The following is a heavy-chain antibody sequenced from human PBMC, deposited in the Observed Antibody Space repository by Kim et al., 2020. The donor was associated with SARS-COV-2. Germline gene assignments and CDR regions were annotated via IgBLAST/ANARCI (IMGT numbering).Heavy chain of an antibody. J-gene: IGHJ4*02. Sequence: GGSLRLSCAASGFTFSSRAMSWVRQAPGKGPEWVASVNNGGNAYYADSVKGRFTVSRDITRDTLYLQMNSLRAEDTALYFCANDHPSSGWPAFDSWGLVT. CDR3: ANDHPSSGWPAFDS. CDR2: VNNGGNA. CDR1: GFTFSSRA. D-gene: IGHD6-19*01. V-gene: IGHV3-23*01.